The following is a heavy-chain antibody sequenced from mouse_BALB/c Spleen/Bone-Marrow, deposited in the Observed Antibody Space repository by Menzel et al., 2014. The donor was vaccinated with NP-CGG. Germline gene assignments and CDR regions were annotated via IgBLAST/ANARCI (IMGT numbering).Heavy chain of an antibody. V-gene: IGHV1S81*02. CDR2: INPSNGRT. J-gene: IGHJ2*01. Sequence: QVQLKQSGAELAKPGASVKLSCKASGYTFTSYWMHWVKQRPGQGLEWIGEINPSNGRTNYNEKFKSKATLTVDKSSSTAYMQLSSLTSEDSAVYYCARERYDYDWKDYWGQGTTLTVSS. CDR1: GYTFTSYW. CDR3: ARERYDYDWKDY. D-gene: IGHD2-4*01.